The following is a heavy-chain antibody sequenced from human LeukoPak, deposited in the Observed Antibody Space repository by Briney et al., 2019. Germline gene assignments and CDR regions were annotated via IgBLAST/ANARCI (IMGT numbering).Heavy chain of an antibody. CDR3: ARDLSVVTGYNWFDP. D-gene: IGHD5-18*01. Sequence: PSETLSLTCTVSGGSISSYYWSWIRQPPGKGLEWIGYIYYGGSTNYNPSLKSRVTISVDTSKNQFSLKLSSVTAADTAVYYCARDLSVVTGYNWFDPWGQGTLVTVSS. V-gene: IGHV4-59*01. CDR2: IYYGGST. CDR1: GGSISSYY. J-gene: IGHJ5*02.